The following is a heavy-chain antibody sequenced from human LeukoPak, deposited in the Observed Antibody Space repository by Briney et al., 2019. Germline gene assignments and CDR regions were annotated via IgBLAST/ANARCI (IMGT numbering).Heavy chain of an antibody. J-gene: IGHJ4*02. CDR1: GLTFSSYA. D-gene: IGHD6-19*01. CDR3: AKARGRGWYKGLDY. CDR2: ITTSGDDT. Sequence: GGSLRLSCAASGLTFSSYAISWVRQAPGKGLEWVSSITTSGDDTYYADSVKGRFTITRDNSKNTLSLQMNSLRAEDTAVYYCAKARGRGWYKGLDYWGQGTLITVSS. V-gene: IGHV3-23*01.